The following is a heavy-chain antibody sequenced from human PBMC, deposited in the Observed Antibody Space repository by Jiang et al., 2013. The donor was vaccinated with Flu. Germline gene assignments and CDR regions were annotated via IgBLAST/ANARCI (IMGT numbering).Heavy chain of an antibody. V-gene: IGHV4-39*01. J-gene: IGHJ4*02. CDR2: IYYSGST. CDR1: GGSISSSSYY. Sequence: LLKPSETLSLTCTVSGGSISSSSYYWGWIRQPPGKGLEWIGSIYYSGSTYYNPSLKSRVTISVDTSKNQFSLKLSSVTAADTAVYYCAGELSLLGIDYWGQGTLVTVSS. CDR3: AGELSLLGIDY. D-gene: IGHD3-16*02.